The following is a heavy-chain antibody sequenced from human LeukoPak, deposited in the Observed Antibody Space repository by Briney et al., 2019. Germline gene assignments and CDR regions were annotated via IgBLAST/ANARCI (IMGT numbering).Heavy chain of an antibody. D-gene: IGHD2-21*02. J-gene: IGHJ4*02. Sequence: GSLRLSCSASGFTFSSFAMHWVRQAPGKGLEYVAAISRNGGSTYYADSVKGRFTISRDNSKSTLYLQMSSLRAEDTAVYLCVKGDGPFDYWGQGALVTVSS. V-gene: IGHV3-64D*09. CDR1: GFTFSSFA. CDR3: VKGDGPFDY. CDR2: ISRNGGST.